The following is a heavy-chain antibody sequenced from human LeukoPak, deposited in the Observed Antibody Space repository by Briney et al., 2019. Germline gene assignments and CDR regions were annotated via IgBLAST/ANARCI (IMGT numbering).Heavy chain of an antibody. CDR3: AREHYYFDY. J-gene: IGHJ4*02. Sequence: GGSLRLSCAASGFTLSSYGMHWVRQAPGKGLEWVAVISYDGSNRYYADSVKGRFTISRDNSKSTLYLQMNSLRAEDTAVYYCAREHYYFDYWGQGTLVTVSS. CDR1: GFTLSSYG. CDR2: ISYDGSNR. V-gene: IGHV3-30*03.